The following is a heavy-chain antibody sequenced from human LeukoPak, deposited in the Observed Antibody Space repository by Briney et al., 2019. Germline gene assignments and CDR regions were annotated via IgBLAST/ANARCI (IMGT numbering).Heavy chain of an antibody. Sequence: GGSLRLSCAASEFSFSNYDMSWVRQAPGKGLEWVSSITASGGTTYSADSVKGRFTISRDNSKNTLYLQMNSLKVADTALYYCAKDWDYWGQGTLVTVSS. J-gene: IGHJ4*02. CDR3: AKDWDY. CDR1: EFSFSNYD. CDR2: ITASGGTT. V-gene: IGHV3-23*01.